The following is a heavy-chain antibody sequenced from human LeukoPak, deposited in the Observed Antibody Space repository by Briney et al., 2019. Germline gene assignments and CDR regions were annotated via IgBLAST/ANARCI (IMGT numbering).Heavy chain of an antibody. CDR3: ARDQTAVTGVWGTIDY. Sequence: GGSLRLSCTASGFTFSGYGMHWVRQAPGMGLEWVAIISHDGSNTFYGDPVKGRFTISRDNSKKTLYLQMNSLRTEDTAVYYCARDQTAVTGVWGTIDYWGQGTLVTVSS. J-gene: IGHJ4*02. CDR2: ISHDGSNT. V-gene: IGHV3-30*03. CDR1: GFTFSGYG. D-gene: IGHD1-14*01.